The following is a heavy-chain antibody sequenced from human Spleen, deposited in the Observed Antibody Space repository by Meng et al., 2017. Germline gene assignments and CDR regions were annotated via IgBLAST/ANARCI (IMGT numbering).Heavy chain of an antibody. J-gene: IGHJ4*02. CDR2: INHSGST. V-gene: IGHV4-59*12. Sequence: SETLSLTCTVSGGSISSYYWSWIRQPPGKGLEWIGEINHSGSTNYNPSLESRATISVDTSQNNLSLKLSSVTAADSAVYYCARGPTTMAHDFDYWGQGTLAT. CDR1: GGSISSYY. D-gene: IGHD4-11*01. CDR3: ARGPTTMAHDFDY.